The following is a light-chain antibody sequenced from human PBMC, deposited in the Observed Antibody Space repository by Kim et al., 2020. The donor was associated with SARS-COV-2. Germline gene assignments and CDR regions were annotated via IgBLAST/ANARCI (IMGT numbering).Light chain of an antibody. V-gene: IGKV1D-13*01. J-gene: IGKJ2*01. CDR2: DAS. CDR3: QQFNNLFT. Sequence: AIQLTQSPSSLSASVGDRVTITCRASQGSGSALAWYQQKPGKAPKLLIYDASTLESGVPPRFSGSGSGTDFTLTISSLQPEDFATYYCQQFNNLFTFGQGTKLEI. CDR1: QGSGSA.